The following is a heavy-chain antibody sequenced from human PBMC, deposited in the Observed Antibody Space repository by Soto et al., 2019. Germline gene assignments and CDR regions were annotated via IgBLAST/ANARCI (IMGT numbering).Heavy chain of an antibody. J-gene: IGHJ6*02. CDR1: GYTFTSYD. CDR2: MNPNSGNT. CDR3: AREITDYGMDV. D-gene: IGHD1-20*01. Sequence: QVQLVQSGAEVKKPGASVKVSCKASGYTFTSYDINWVRQATGQGLEWMGWMNPNSGNTAYAQKFQGRVTMTRNTSIGPAYMELSSMRSEATAVYYCAREITDYGMDVWGQGTTVTVSS. V-gene: IGHV1-8*01.